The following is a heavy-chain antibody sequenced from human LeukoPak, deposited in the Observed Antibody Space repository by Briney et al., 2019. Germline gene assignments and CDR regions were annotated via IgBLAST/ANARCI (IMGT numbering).Heavy chain of an antibody. Sequence: GGSLRLSCTASGFTFGDYAMTWVRQAPGKGLEWVGFIRSKIYGGTPEYAASVKGRFTISRDDSQGIAYLQMNSLKTEDTAVYYCTRDQTPYYWGQGTLVTVSS. CDR1: GFTFGDYA. V-gene: IGHV3-49*04. J-gene: IGHJ4*02. CDR2: IRSKIYGGTP. CDR3: TRDQTPYY.